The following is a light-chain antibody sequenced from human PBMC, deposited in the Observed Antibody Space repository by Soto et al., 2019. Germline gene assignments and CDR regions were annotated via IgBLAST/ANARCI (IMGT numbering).Light chain of an antibody. CDR1: QSVSSS. V-gene: IGKV3-11*01. CDR3: QQRSTWVT. Sequence: EIVLTQSPATLSLSPGERATLSCRASQSVSSSLAWYQQKPGRAPRLLIYDASNRATGIPARFSGSGSGADFTLTISSLEPEDFAVYYCQQRSTWVTFGGGTKVEIK. J-gene: IGKJ4*01. CDR2: DAS.